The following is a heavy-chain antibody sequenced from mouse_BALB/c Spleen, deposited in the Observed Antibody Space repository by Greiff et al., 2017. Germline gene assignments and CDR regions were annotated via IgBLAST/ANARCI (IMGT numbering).Heavy chain of an antibody. CDR1: GYTFSSYW. Sequence: QVQLQQSGAELMKPGASVKISCKATGYTFSSYWIEWVKQRPGQGLEWIGEIIPGSGSTNYNEKFKGKATFTADTSSNTAYMQLSSLTSEDSAVSYCAIYLLDGYYCAMDYWGQGTSVTVSS. D-gene: IGHD2-3*01. V-gene: IGHV1-9*01. J-gene: IGHJ4*01. CDR3: AIYLLDGYYCAMDY. CDR2: IIPGSGST.